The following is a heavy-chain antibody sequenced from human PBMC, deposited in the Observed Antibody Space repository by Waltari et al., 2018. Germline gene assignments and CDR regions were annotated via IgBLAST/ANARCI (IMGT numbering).Heavy chain of an antibody. J-gene: IGHJ4*02. D-gene: IGHD6-13*01. CDR3: TRGGDDSSWYWRN. Sequence: VQLVESGGGVIQSGGSLRLSCAASGFMFGHHWMRWVRQAPGKEVEIVDKIKQDGTEKIYVNSVKGRFTILRDNAKNSLFLQMNSLRADDTAVYYCTRGGDDSSWYWRNWGQGTLVTVSS. CDR2: IKQDGTEK. V-gene: IGHV3-7*01. CDR1: GFMFGHHW.